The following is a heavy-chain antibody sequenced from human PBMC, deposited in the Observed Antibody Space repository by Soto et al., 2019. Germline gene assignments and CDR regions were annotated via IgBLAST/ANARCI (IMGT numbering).Heavy chain of an antibody. CDR1: GFTFSSYG. Sequence: QVQLVESGGGVVQPGRSLRLSCAASGFTFSSYGMHWVRQAPGKGLEWVAFIWHDGGNKFYAESVKGRFTISRDNSKNTLYLQMTSLSAEDTAMYYCARDGDVNTGFEKDYWGQGTLVTVSS. D-gene: IGHD3-9*01. CDR3: ARDGDVNTGFEKDY. CDR2: IWHDGGNK. V-gene: IGHV3-33*01. J-gene: IGHJ4*02.